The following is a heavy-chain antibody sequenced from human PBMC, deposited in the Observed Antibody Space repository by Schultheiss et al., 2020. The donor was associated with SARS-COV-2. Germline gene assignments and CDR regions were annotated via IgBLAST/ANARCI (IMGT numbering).Heavy chain of an antibody. CDR3: ARGLGNKYYFDY. J-gene: IGHJ4*02. Sequence: SETLSLTCAVYGGSFSGYYWSWIRQPPGKGLEWIGYIYYSGSTNYNPSLKSRVTMSVDTSKNQFSLKLSSVTAADTAVYYCARGLGNKYYFDYWGQGTLVTVSS. CDR2: IYYSGST. D-gene: IGHD3-9*01. V-gene: IGHV4-59*12. CDR1: GGSFSGYY.